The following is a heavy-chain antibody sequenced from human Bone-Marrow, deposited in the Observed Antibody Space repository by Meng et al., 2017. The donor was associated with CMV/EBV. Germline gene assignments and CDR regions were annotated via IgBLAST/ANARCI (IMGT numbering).Heavy chain of an antibody. CDR2: MNPNSGNT. J-gene: IGHJ4*02. CDR1: GYTFTSYD. CDR3: ARDFRRYCSSTSCYPGY. D-gene: IGHD2-2*01. Sequence: ASVKVSCKASGYTFTSYDINWVRQATGQGLEWMGWMNPNSGNTGYAQKFQGRVTMTRNTSISTAYMELSSLRSEDTAVYYCARDFRRYCSSTSCYPGYWGQGTLVTVSS. V-gene: IGHV1-8*01.